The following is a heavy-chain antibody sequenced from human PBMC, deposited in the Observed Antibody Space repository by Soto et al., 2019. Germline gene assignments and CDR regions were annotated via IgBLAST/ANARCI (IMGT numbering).Heavy chain of an antibody. D-gene: IGHD6-19*01. CDR3: ARDPPTAVSASDY. J-gene: IGHJ4*02. CDR2: ISPYNGYT. Sequence: QVHLVQSGAEVKKPGASVKVSCKASGYTFIAYGISWVRQAPGQGLEWMGWISPYNGYTKYGERLQGRVTMTTDTTTSTAYMELRSLRSDDTAVYYCARDPPTAVSASDYWGQGTLVTVSS. V-gene: IGHV1-18*04. CDR1: GYTFIAYG.